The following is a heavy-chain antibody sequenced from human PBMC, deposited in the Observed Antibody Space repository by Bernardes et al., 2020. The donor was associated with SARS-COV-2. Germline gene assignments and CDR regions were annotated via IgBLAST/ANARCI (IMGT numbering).Heavy chain of an antibody. J-gene: IGHJ5*02. Sequence: ASVKVSCKVSGYTLTELSMHWVRQAPGKGLEWMGGFDPEDGETIYAQKFQGRVTMTEDTSTDTAYMELSSLRSEDTAVYYCATGVVAVAGTWWFDPWGQGTLVTVSS. V-gene: IGHV1-24*01. CDR1: GYTLTELS. CDR3: ATGVVAVAGTWWFDP. CDR2: FDPEDGET. D-gene: IGHD6-19*01.